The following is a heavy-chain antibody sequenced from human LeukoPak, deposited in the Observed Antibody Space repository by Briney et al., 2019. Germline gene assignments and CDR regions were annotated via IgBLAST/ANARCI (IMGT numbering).Heavy chain of an antibody. Sequence: ASVKVSCKASGYTFTSYDINWVRQATGQGLEWMGWMNPNSGNTGYAQKFQGRVTITRNTSISTAYMELSSLRSEDTAVYYCARGPWHGGNYYGGFDYWGQGTLVTVSS. CDR2: MNPNSGNT. V-gene: IGHV1-8*03. D-gene: IGHD1-26*01. CDR1: GYTFTSYD. CDR3: ARGPWHGGNYYGGFDY. J-gene: IGHJ4*02.